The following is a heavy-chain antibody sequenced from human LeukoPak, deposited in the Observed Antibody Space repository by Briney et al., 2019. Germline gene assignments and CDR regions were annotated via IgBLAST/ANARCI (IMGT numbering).Heavy chain of an antibody. V-gene: IGHV4-61*01. CDR3: GRTPLVVVTKGAFDL. D-gene: IGHD3-22*01. CDR2: IHYTGTT. Sequence: SETLSLTCTVSSGSVSSGSYYWSWIRQPPGQGLEWNGYIHYTGTTNYNPSLKSRVTISVDTSKNQFSLKLNSVTAADTAVYYCGRTPLVVVTKGAFDLWGQGTMVTVSS. CDR1: SGSVSSGSYY. J-gene: IGHJ3*01.